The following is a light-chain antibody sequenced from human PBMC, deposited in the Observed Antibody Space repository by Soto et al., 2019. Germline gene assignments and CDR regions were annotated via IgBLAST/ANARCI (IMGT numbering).Light chain of an antibody. CDR2: DAA. CDR3: QQYDNLLQG. CDR1: QDIIND. V-gene: IGKV1-33*01. J-gene: IGKJ3*01. Sequence: DIQMTQSPSSLSAAVGDRVTITCQSSQDIINDLNWYQQKPGKAPKLLIYDAANLETGVPSRFSGSGSGTDFTFTISSLPPEDIATYYCQQYDNLLQGFGPGTKVDIK.